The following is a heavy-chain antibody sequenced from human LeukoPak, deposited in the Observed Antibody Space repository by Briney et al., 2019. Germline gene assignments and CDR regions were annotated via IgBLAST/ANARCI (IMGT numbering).Heavy chain of an antibody. CDR3: TRVGPITIFGVAAWAFDI. J-gene: IGHJ3*02. V-gene: IGHV4-39*07. CDR1: GDSISSSSYY. Sequence: PSETLSLTCTVSGDSISSSSYYWGWIRQPPGKGLEWIGSIYYSGSTYYNPSLKSRVTISLDTSKNQFSLKLSSVTAADTAVYYCTRVGPITIFGVAAWAFDIWGQGTMVTVSS. CDR2: IYYSGST. D-gene: IGHD3-3*01.